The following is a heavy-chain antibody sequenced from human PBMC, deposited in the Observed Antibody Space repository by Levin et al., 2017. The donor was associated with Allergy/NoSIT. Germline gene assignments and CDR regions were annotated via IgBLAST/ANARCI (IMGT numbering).Heavy chain of an antibody. V-gene: IGHV3-53*01. D-gene: IGHD5-18*01. CDR1: GFTVSSDF. J-gene: IGHJ4*02. Sequence: GESLKISCAASGFTVSSDFMTWVRQAPGKGLEWVSIIYSGGTTYYADSVKGRFTISRDSSKNTLYLQMNSLRAEDTAVYYCARRGYSDGDAYFDYWGQGTLVTVSS. CDR2: IYSGGTT. CDR3: ARRGYSDGDAYFDY.